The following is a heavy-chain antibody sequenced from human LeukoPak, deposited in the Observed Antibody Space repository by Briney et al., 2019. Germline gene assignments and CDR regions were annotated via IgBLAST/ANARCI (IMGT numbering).Heavy chain of an antibody. V-gene: IGHV1-2*02. CDR3: AREYSSTSGRLYDY. D-gene: IGHD6-6*01. J-gene: IGHJ4*02. CDR2: TAPNRAGTT. Sequence: ASVKVSCKASGYTFTDYYMHWVRQAPGQGLEWMGWTAPNRAGTTNYAQNFEGRVTMTMDPSINTFYMELTRLTSDDTAVYYCAREYSSTSGRLYDYWGLGTLVTVSS. CDR1: GYTFTDYY.